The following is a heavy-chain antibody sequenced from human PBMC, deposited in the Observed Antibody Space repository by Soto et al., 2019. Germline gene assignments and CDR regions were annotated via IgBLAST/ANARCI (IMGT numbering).Heavy chain of an antibody. J-gene: IGHJ4*02. CDR2: IYYSGST. V-gene: IGHV4-59*01. D-gene: IGHD3-10*01. Sequence: SETLSLTCTVSGGSISNYYWTWIRQPPGKGLEWIGYIYYSGSTYYNPSLQSRVSISVDTSKSQFSLRLSSVTAADTAVYYCAGRAGAIKRPEYWGQGTLVTVSS. CDR3: AGRAGAIKRPEY. CDR1: GGSISNYY.